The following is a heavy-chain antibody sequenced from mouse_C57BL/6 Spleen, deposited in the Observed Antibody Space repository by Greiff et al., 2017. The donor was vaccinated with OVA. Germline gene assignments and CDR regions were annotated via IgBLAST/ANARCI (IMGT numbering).Heavy chain of an antibody. CDR2: IRSKSNNYAT. V-gene: IGHV10-1*01. D-gene: IGHD2-1*01. CDR1: GFSFNTYA. CDR3: VSYGNSFAY. Sequence: EVQRVESGGGLVQPKGSLKLSCAASGFSFNTYAMNWVRQAPGKGLEWVARIRSKSNNYATYYADSVKDRFTISRDDSESMLYLQMNNLKTEDTAMYYCVSYGNSFAYWGQGTLVTVSA. J-gene: IGHJ3*01.